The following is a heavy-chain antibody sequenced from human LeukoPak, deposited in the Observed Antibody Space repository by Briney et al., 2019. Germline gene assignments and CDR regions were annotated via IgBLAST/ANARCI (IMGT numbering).Heavy chain of an antibody. J-gene: IGHJ3*02. CDR1: GGSFSGHY. CDR2: IKHSGST. CDR3: ATGGSAGLISAFDI. V-gene: IGHV4-34*01. Sequence: SETLSLTCAVYGGSFSGHYWSWIRQPPGKGLEWIGEIKHSGSTNYNPSLKSRVTISVDTSKNQFSLKLSSVTAADTAVYYCATGGSAGLISAFDIWSQGTMVTVSS. D-gene: IGHD2-15*01.